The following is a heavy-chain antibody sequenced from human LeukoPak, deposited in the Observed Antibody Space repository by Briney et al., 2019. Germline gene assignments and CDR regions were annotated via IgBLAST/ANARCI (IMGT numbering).Heavy chain of an antibody. Sequence: PGGSLRLSCAASGFTFSDYYMSWIRQAPGKGLEWVSYISSSGSTIYYADSVKGRFTISRDNAKNSLYLQMNSLRAEDTAVYYCARASLYCTNGVCYPTSRYWGQGTLVTVSS. CDR2: ISSSGSTI. D-gene: IGHD2-8*01. CDR1: GFTFSDYY. J-gene: IGHJ4*02. V-gene: IGHV3-11*01. CDR3: ARASLYCTNGVCYPTSRY.